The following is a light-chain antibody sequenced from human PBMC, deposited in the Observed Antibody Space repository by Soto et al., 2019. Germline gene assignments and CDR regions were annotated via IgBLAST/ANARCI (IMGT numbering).Light chain of an antibody. CDR1: QSVSSNY. CDR2: GAS. Sequence: EIVLTQSPGTLSLSPGERATLSCRAGQSVSSNYLAWYQQKPGQAPRLLIYGASSRATGIPDRFSGSGSGTDFTLTISRLEPEDFAMYYCQQYDSSPVTFGQGTKVEIK. CDR3: QQYDSSPVT. J-gene: IGKJ1*01. V-gene: IGKV3-20*01.